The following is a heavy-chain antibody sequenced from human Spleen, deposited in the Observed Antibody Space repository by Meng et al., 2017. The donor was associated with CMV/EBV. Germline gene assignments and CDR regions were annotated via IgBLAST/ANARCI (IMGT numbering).Heavy chain of an antibody. J-gene: IGHJ6*02. CDR2: INEDGSEK. V-gene: IGHV3-7*01. CDR1: EFTFSYYW. Sequence: ETLSLTCAASEFTFSYYWVTWVRQAPGKGLEWVANINEDGSEKYYVDSVKGRFTISRDNAKNSLYLQMNSLRAEDTAVYYCSSREYFSYYGVDVWGQGTTVTVSS. CDR3: SSREYFSYYGVDV. D-gene: IGHD3-10*01.